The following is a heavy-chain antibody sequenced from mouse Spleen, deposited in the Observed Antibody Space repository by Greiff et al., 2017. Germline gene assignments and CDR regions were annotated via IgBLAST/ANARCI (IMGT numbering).Heavy chain of an antibody. V-gene: IGHV1-69*01. D-gene: IGHD3-1*01. Sequence: QVQLQQPGAELVMPGASVKLSCKASGYTFTSYWMHWVKQRPGQGLEWIGEINPSDSYTNYNQKFKGKATLTVDKSSSTAYMQLSSLTSEDSAVYYCARQLGRPMDYWGQGTSVTVSS. J-gene: IGHJ4*01. CDR2: INPSDSYT. CDR1: GYTFTSYW. CDR3: ARQLGRPMDY.